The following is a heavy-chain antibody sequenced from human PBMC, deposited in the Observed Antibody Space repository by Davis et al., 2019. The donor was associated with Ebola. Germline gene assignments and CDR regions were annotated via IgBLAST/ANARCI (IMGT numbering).Heavy chain of an antibody. Sequence: PGGSLRLSCAASGFTFSSYWMSWVRQAPGKGLEWVANIKQDGSDKFYVDSVRGRFTISKDNAKNSLYLQMNSLRAEDTAVYYWARRLRNWSFFDYWGQGTLVTVSS. D-gene: IGHD1-20*01. CDR3: ARRLRNWSFFDY. V-gene: IGHV3-7*01. J-gene: IGHJ4*02. CDR1: GFTFSSYW. CDR2: IKQDGSDK.